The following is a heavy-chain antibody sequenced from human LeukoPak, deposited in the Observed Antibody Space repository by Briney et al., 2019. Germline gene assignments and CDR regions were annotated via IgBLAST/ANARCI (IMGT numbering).Heavy chain of an antibody. CDR1: GFIFNTYT. D-gene: IGHD3-10*01. Sequence: GGSLRLSCAASGFIFNTYTMNWVRQAPGKGLEWVSAISGGDGGTYYADFVKGRFTISRDNSKNTLYLQMNSLRAEDTAAYYCAKGTERYREVSSFDYWGQGTLVAVSS. J-gene: IGHJ4*02. V-gene: IGHV3-23*01. CDR2: ISGGDGGT. CDR3: AKGTERYREVSSFDY.